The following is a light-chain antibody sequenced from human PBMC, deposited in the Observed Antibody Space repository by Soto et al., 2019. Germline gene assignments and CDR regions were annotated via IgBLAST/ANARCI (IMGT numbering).Light chain of an antibody. CDR2: DVN. V-gene: IGLV2-14*03. CDR1: SSDIGGSNY. J-gene: IGLJ1*01. Sequence: QSSLTLPASVTGSPGQSITVSCTGTSSDIGGSNYVSWYQQHPGKAPRLIIYDVNNRPSGVSARFSGSKSGNTASLTISGLQAEDEADYYCTSYTRSPLYVFGTGTKGTVL. CDR3: TSYTRSPLYV.